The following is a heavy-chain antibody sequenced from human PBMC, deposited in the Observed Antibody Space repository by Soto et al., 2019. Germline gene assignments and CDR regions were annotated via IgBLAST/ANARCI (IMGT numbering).Heavy chain of an antibody. J-gene: IGHJ4*02. D-gene: IGHD6-6*01. V-gene: IGHV1-69*13. CDR3: ASGTLVPGPYYFDY. CDR2: IIPIFGTA. Sequence: SVTGSCTGSGGTFSIYAIGWVRQAPGQGLEWMGGIIPIFGTANYAQKFQGRVTITADESTSTAYMELSSLRSEDTAVYYCASGTLVPGPYYFDYWGQGTLVTLSS. CDR1: GGTFSIYA.